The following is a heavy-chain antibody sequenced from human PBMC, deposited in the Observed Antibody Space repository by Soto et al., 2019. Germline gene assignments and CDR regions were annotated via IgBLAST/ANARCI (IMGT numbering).Heavy chain of an antibody. V-gene: IGHV3-21*01. CDR2: ISSSSSYI. Sequence: EVQLVESGGGLVKPGGSLRLSCAASGFTFSSYSMNWVRQAPGKGLEWVSSISSSSSYIYYADSVKGRFTITRDNAKNSLYLQMNSLRAENTAVYYCARVSTAYYYGMDGWGHGTTVTVSS. CDR3: ARVSTAYYYGMDG. CDR1: GFTFSSYS. J-gene: IGHJ6*02.